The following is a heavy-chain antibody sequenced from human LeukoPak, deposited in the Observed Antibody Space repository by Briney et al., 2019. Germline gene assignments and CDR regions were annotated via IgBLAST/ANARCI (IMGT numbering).Heavy chain of an antibody. D-gene: IGHD6-19*01. CDR2: IYTTGRT. V-gene: IGHV4-4*07. CDR3: AREGVAGLYYFDY. J-gene: IGHJ4*02. Sequence: SETLSLTCTVSGGSISSYSWSWIRQPAGKGLEWIGRIYTTGRTNYNPSLKSRVTMSIDTSKNQFPMRLSSVTAADTAVYYCAREGVAGLYYFDYWGQGTLVTVSS. CDR1: GGSISSYS.